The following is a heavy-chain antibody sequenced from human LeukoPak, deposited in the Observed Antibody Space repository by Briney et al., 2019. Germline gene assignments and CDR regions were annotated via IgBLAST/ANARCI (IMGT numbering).Heavy chain of an antibody. J-gene: IGHJ4*02. CDR2: ISSSSSTI. CDR1: GFTFSSYS. Sequence: PGGSLRLSCAASGFTFSSYSMNWVRQAPGKGLEWVSYISSSSSTIYYADSVKGRFTISRDNAKNPLYLQMNSLRDEDTAVYYCARGDPVAPGDYWGQGTLVTVSS. V-gene: IGHV3-48*02. CDR3: ARGDPVAPGDY. D-gene: IGHD3-10*01.